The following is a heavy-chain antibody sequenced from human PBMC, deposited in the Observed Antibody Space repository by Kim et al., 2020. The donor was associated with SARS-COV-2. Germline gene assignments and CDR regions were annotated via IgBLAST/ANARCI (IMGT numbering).Heavy chain of an antibody. CDR3: VRESSGSGVQHFDY. D-gene: IGHD6-19*01. V-gene: IGHV3-33*01. J-gene: IGHJ4*02. Sequence: YADSVKGRFTISRDNSKNTLFLQMSSLRAEDTALYHCVRESSGSGVQHFDYWGQGTLLRVSS.